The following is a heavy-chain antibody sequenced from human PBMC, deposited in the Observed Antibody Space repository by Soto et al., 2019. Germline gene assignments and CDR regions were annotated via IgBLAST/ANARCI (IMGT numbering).Heavy chain of an antibody. CDR2: INHSGST. D-gene: IGHD3-22*01. V-gene: IGHV4-34*01. CDR1: GGSFSGYY. CDR3: ASRGYYYDSRGRFDY. J-gene: IGHJ4*02. Sequence: SETLSLTCAVYGGSFSGYYWSWIRHPPGKGLEWIGEINHSGSTSYNPSLKSRVTISVDTSKNQFSLKLSSVTAADTAVYYCASRGYYYDSRGRFDYWGQGTLVTVS.